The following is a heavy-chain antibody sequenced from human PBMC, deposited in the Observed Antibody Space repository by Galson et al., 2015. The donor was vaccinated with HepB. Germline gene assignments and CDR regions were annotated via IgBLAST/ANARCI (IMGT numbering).Heavy chain of an antibody. CDR2: IDNDGTGT. V-gene: IGHV3-74*01. J-gene: IGHJ4*02. D-gene: IGHD4/OR15-4a*01. CDR1: GFTFNNYW. CDR3: ARRQCIGAACYLDS. Sequence: SLRLSCAASGFTFNNYWMHWVRQAPGKGLVWVSRIDNDGTGTDYGDSVKGRFTISRDNAKNTLYLVTSSLRADDTAVYFCARRQCIGAACYLDSWGQGTLVTVSS.